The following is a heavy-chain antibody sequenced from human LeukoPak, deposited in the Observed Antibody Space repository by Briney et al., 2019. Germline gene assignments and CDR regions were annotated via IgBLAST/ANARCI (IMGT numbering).Heavy chain of an antibody. Sequence: GGSLRLSCAASGFPFSSYWMAWVRQAPGKGLEWVASIKQDGGETFYVDSVKGRFTISRDNAKNSLYLQMNSLRTEDTAVYHCVKSPLGDCSNTRCSDRWGQGILVTVSS. D-gene: IGHD2-2*01. CDR1: GFPFSSYW. CDR3: VKSPLGDCSNTRCSDR. CDR2: IKQDGGET. J-gene: IGHJ4*02. V-gene: IGHV3-7*01.